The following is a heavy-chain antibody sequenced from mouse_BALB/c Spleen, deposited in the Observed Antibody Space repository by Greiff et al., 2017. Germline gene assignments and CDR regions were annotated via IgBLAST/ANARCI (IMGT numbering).Heavy chain of an antibody. CDR2: IYPGGGYT. CDR3: ARLIDGGTFAY. D-gene: IGHD3-3*01. CDR1: GYTFTNYW. V-gene: IGHV1-63*02. J-gene: IGHJ3*01. Sequence: QVHVKQSGAELVRPGTSVKMSCKAAGYTFTNYWIGWVNQRPGHGLEWIGDIYPGGGYTNYNEKFKGKATLTADTSSSTAYMQLSSLTSEDSAIYYCARLIDGGTFAYWGQGTLVTVSA.